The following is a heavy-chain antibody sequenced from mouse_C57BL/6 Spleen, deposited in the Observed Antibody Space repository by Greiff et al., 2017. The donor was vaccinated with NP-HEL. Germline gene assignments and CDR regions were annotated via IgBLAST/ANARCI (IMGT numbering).Heavy chain of an antibody. CDR3: ARWVVATNYYAMDY. D-gene: IGHD1-1*01. Sequence: QVHVKQPGAELVKPGASVKLSCKASGYTFTSYWMHWVKQRPGRGLEWIGRIDPNSGGPKYNEKFKSKATLTVDKPSSKAYMQLSSLTSEYSAVYYCARWVVATNYYAMDYWGQGTSVTVSS. J-gene: IGHJ4*01. CDR2: IDPNSGGP. CDR1: GYTFTSYW. V-gene: IGHV1-72*01.